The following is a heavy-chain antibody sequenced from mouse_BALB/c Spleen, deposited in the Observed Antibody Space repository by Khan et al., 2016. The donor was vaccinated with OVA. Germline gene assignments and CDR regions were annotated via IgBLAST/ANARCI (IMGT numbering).Heavy chain of an antibody. V-gene: IGHV1-7*01. Sequence: QVQLQQPGAELAKPGASVKMSCKASGYTFINYWILWVKQRPGQGLEWIGYINPSTGYTEYNQNFKDKATLTADKSSSTAYMQLSSLTSEDSELYYCARRGLRWDFDYWGQGTTLTVSS. CDR1: GYTFINYW. J-gene: IGHJ2*01. CDR3: ARRGLRWDFDY. D-gene: IGHD1-1*01. CDR2: INPSTGYT.